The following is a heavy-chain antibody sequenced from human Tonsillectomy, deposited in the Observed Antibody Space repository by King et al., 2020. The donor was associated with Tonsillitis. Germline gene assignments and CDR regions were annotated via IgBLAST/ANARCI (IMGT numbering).Heavy chain of an antibody. J-gene: IGHJ4*02. D-gene: IGHD3-22*01. V-gene: IGHV1-18*04. Sequence: QVQLVESGGEVKKPGTSVKLSCKASGYTFSDYGIIWIRQAPGQGREWMGWISGNDGFTNYAKKVQGRVTTTTDTSTSTAYMELRSLRSDDTAVYYCARVRSRYYGGSGPEFDYWGQGTLVTVSS. CDR1: GYTFSDYG. CDR3: ARVRSRYYGGSGPEFDY. CDR2: ISGNDGFT.